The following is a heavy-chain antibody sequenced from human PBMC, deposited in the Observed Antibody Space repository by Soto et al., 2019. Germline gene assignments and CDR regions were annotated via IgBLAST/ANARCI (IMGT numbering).Heavy chain of an antibody. Sequence: PGGSLRLSCAASGLTFTSYSMNWVRQAPGKGLEWVSFISSSSSTIYYADSVKGRFTISRDNAKNSLYLQMNSLRDEDTAVYYCARGVPGIAVAGTGYFQHWGQGTLVT. CDR3: ARGVPGIAVAGTGYFQH. CDR1: GLTFTSYS. CDR2: ISSSSSTI. D-gene: IGHD6-19*01. V-gene: IGHV3-48*02. J-gene: IGHJ1*01.